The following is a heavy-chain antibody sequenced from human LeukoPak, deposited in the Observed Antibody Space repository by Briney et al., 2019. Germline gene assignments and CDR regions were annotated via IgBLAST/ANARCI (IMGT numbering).Heavy chain of an antibody. Sequence: PSETLSLTCAVYGGSFSGYYWSWIRQPPGKGLEWIGEINHSGSTNYNPSLKSRVTISVDTSKNQFSLKLSSVTAADTAVYYCARVRAYGSMYYFDYWSQGTLVTVSS. D-gene: IGHD5-12*01. CDR3: ARVRAYGSMYYFDY. CDR1: GGSFSGYY. CDR2: INHSGST. V-gene: IGHV4-34*01. J-gene: IGHJ4*02.